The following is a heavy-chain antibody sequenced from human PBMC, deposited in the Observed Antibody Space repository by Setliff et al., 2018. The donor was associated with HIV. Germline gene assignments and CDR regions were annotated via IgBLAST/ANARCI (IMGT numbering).Heavy chain of an antibody. CDR2: MNPNSGNT. J-gene: IGHJ6*03. CDR1: GYTFTRYD. Sequence: ASVKVSCKASGYTFTRYDINWVRQATGQGLEWMGWMNPNSGNTGYAQKFQGRVTMTRNTSISTAYMELSTLRSEDTAVYYCAREGYGDKRERYFYYMDVWGKGTTVTVSS. V-gene: IGHV1-8*01. D-gene: IGHD4-17*01. CDR3: AREGYGDKRERYFYYMDV.